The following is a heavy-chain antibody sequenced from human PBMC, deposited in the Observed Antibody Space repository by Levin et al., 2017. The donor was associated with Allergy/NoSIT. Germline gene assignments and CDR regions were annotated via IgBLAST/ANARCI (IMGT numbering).Heavy chain of an antibody. D-gene: IGHD6-13*01. V-gene: IGHV3-43D*03. J-gene: IGHJ4*02. CDR3: AALPIAAAGTPFDY. CDR2: ISWHGGST. Sequence: GGSLRLSCAASGFTFSDYAMHWVRQAPGKGLEWVSLISWHGGSTYYADSVKGRFTISRDNNQNSLYLQMNSLRAEDTALYYCAALPIAAAGTPFDYWGQGTLVTVSS. CDR1: GFTFSDYA.